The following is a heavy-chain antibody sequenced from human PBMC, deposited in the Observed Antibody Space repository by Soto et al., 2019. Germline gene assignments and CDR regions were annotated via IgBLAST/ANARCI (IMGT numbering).Heavy chain of an antibody. J-gene: IGHJ6*02. CDR1: GGSITDCY. CDR3: ARARVGQYQVDTKPYYYNGMDV. Sequence: SETLSLTCSVSGGSITDCYWSWVWQPPGPGQERVGFVCYSCSASYNPSLKRRGTVSIDTSKSQFSLKLRPVTAADTAVYYRARARVGQYQVDTKPYYYNGMDVWGQATTVTVS. V-gene: IGHV4-59*13. CDR2: VCYSCSA. D-gene: IGHD2-2*01.